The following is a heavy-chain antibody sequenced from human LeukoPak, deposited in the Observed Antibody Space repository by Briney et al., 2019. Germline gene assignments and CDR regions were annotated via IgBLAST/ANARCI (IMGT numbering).Heavy chain of an antibody. CDR3: ARDRIQLWKYNWFDP. V-gene: IGHV1-69*06. CDR2: IIPIFGTA. CDR1: GGTFSSYA. Sequence: ASVKVSCKASGGTFSSYAISWVRQAPGQGLEWMGGIIPIFGTASYAQKFQGRVTITADKSTSTAYMELSSLRSEDTAVYYCARDRIQLWKYNWFDPWGQGTLVTVSS. D-gene: IGHD5-18*01. J-gene: IGHJ5*02.